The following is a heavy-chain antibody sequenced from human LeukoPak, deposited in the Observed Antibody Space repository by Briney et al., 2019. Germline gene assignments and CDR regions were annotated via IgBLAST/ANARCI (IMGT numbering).Heavy chain of an antibody. J-gene: IGHJ4*02. CDR2: IYYSGST. CDR1: GDSISTSSSY. Sequence: SETLSLTCSVSGDSISTSSSYWGWIRQPPGKGLEWIGTIYYSGSTYYNPSLKSRVTISVDTSKNQFSLKLSSVTAADTAVYYCATKRTIAATGTLVDYWGRGTLVTVSS. CDR3: ATKRTIAATGTLVDY. D-gene: IGHD6-13*01. V-gene: IGHV4-39*07.